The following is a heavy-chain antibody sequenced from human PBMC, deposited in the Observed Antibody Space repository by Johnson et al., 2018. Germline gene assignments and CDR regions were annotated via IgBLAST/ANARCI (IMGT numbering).Heavy chain of an antibody. J-gene: IGHJ3*02. V-gene: IGHV3-48*02. Sequence: VQLVESGGGLVQPGGSLRLSCAASGFTFSTHNMNWVRQAPGKGLEWVSHITSSGFLTYYADSVPGRFIILRDNAKQSLYLQLNSLRDEDTAVYYCAREQMSYGDSYFSDAFDIWGQGTMVIVSS. CDR3: AREQMSYGDSYFSDAFDI. CDR2: ITSSGFLT. CDR1: GFTFSTHN. D-gene: IGHD4-17*01.